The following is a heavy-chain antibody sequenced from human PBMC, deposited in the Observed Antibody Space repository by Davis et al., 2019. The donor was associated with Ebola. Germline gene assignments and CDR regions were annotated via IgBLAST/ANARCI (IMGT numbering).Heavy chain of an antibody. CDR1: GYTFTSYY. Sequence: ASVKVSCKASGYTFTSYYMHWVRQAPGQGLEWMGIINPSGGSTSYAQKFQGRVTMTRDTSTSTVYMELSSLRSEDTAVYYCARSFGDSSGPMNKYFDYWGQGTLVTVSS. CDR3: ARSFGDSSGPMNKYFDY. V-gene: IGHV1-46*01. D-gene: IGHD3-22*01. CDR2: INPSGGST. J-gene: IGHJ4*02.